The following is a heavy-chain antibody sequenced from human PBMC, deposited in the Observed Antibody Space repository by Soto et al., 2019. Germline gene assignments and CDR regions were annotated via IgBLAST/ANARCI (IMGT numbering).Heavy chain of an antibody. CDR1: GASFSGYY. CDR2: INHSGST. D-gene: IGHD3-10*01. J-gene: IGHJ5*02. Sequence: NPSETLSLTCAVYGASFSGYYWSWIRQPPGKGLEWIGEINHSGSTNYNPSLKSRVTISVDTSKNQFSLKLTSVTAADTAVYYCARGSAPYYYGSGSYYLTWGQGTLVTVSS. V-gene: IGHV4-34*01. CDR3: ARGSAPYYYGSGSYYLT.